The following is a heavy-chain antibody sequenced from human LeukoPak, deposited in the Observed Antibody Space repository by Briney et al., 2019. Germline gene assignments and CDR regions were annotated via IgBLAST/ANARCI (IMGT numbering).Heavy chain of an antibody. D-gene: IGHD6-19*01. Sequence: PGGSLRLSCAASGFTFSSYSMNWVRQAPGKGLEWVSYISSSGRSIYYADSVKGRFTISRDNAKNSLYLQMNSLRAEDTAVYYCARELRSSGWEPQTVFDYWGRGTLVTVSS. V-gene: IGHV3-48*01. CDR3: ARELRSSGWEPQTVFDY. CDR1: GFTFSSYS. CDR2: ISSSGRSI. J-gene: IGHJ4*02.